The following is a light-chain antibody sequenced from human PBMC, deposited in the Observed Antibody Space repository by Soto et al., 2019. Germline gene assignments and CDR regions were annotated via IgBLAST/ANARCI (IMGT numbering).Light chain of an antibody. CDR2: AAS. V-gene: IGKV1-9*01. CDR1: QGISNS. J-gene: IGKJ5*01. Sequence: DIDLTQSPSFLSASVGDRVIITCRASQGISNSLAWYQQKPGKAPKLLIYAASTLQSGVPSRFSGSGSGTELTLTISRLQPEDVATYYCQQVNSYPITFRQGIRLEIK. CDR3: QQVNSYPIT.